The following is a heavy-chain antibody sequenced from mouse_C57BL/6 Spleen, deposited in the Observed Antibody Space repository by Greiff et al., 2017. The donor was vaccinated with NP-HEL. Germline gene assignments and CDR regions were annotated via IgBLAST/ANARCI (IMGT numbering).Heavy chain of an antibody. J-gene: IGHJ3*01. CDR1: GYTFTDYE. V-gene: IGHV1-15*01. Sequence: VKLQQSGAELVRPGASVTLSCKASGYTFTDYEMHWVKQTPVHGLEWIGAIDPETGGTAYNQKFKGKAILTADKSSSTAYMELRSLTSEDSAVYYCTRSMGTTDQAWFAYWGQGTLVTVSA. CDR3: TRSMGTTDQAWFAY. CDR2: IDPETGGT. D-gene: IGHD2-2*01.